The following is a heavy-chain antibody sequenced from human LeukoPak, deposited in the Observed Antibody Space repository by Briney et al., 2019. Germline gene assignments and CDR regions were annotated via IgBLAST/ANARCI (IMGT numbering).Heavy chain of an antibody. J-gene: IGHJ4*02. CDR1: GGSFSGYY. CDR3: ARGYYYESSGYFDS. D-gene: IGHD3-22*01. Sequence: PSETLSLTCAVYGGSFSGYYWSWIRQPPGKGLEWNGEINHSGDTNYNPSLKIRVTISIDTSKSQFSLKLNSVTAADTAVYYCARGYYYESSGYFDSWGQGTLVTVSS. CDR2: INHSGDT. V-gene: IGHV4-34*01.